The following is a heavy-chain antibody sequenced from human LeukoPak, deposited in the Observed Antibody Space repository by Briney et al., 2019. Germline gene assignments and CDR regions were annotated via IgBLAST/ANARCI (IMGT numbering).Heavy chain of an antibody. D-gene: IGHD5-24*01. CDR2: INPNSGGT. J-gene: IGHJ3*02. V-gene: IGHV1-2*04. CDR3: ARLKPGRDGYPGGAFDI. CDR1: GYTFTGYY. Sequence: ASVKVSCKASGYTFTGYYMHWVRQAPGQGLEWMGWINPNSGGTNYAQKFQGWVTMTRDTSISTAYMELSRLRSDDTAVYYCARLKPGRDGYPGGAFDIWGQGTMVTVSS.